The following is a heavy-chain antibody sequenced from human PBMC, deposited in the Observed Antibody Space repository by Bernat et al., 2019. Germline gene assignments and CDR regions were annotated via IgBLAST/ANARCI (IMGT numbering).Heavy chain of an antibody. Sequence: EVQLVESGGGLVKPGGSLRLSCAASGFTFSSYSMNWVRQAPGKGLEWVSSISSSSSYIYYADSVKGRFTISRDNAKNSLYLQMNSLRAEDTAVYYCARDRGGGNPYYFDYWGQGTLVTVSS. CDR3: ARDRGGGNPYYFDY. J-gene: IGHJ4*02. D-gene: IGHD4-23*01. V-gene: IGHV3-21*01. CDR2: ISSSSSYI. CDR1: GFTFSSYS.